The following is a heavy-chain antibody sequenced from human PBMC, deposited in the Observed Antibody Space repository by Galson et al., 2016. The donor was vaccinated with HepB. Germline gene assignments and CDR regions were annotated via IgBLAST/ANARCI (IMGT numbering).Heavy chain of an antibody. D-gene: IGHD3-22*01. CDR3: ARDNSMMETSWWFDP. Sequence: SVKVSCRASGYTFTSHWLHWVRQAPGQGLEWMGIINPSGTSPTYAEKFQGRVTMTRDTSTSTDYMELSSLRSEDTAVYSCARDNSMMETSWWFDPWGQGTLVTVPS. CDR1: GYTFTSHW. V-gene: IGHV1-46*01. J-gene: IGHJ5*02. CDR2: INPSGTSP.